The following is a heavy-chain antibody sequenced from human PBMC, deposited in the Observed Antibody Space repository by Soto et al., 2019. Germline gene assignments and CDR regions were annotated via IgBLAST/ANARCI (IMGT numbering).Heavy chain of an antibody. D-gene: IGHD3-22*01. Sequence: QVQLQESGPGLVKPSHTLSLTCTVSADSISSGGYYWTWLRLHPGKGLEWIGDIYYSGATYYNPSLRGRVSISVDTSKNQFSLRLSSVTAADTAVYYCTRGLTYDRSGYWDYWGQGTLVTVSS. CDR2: IYYSGAT. J-gene: IGHJ4*02. V-gene: IGHV4-31*03. CDR3: TRGLTYDRSGYWDY. CDR1: ADSISSGGYY.